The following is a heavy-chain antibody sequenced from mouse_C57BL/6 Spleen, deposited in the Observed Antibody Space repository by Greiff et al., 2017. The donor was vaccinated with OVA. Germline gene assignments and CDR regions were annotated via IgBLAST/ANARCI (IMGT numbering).Heavy chain of an antibody. D-gene: IGHD1-1*01. CDR3: ARVRVYYDGSSPDWYFDV. V-gene: IGHV5-4*03. J-gene: IGHJ1*03. CDR2: ISDGGSYT. CDR1: GFTFSSYA. Sequence: EVKVVESGGGLVKPGGSLKLSCAASGFTFSSYAMSWVRQTPEKRLEWVATISDGGSYTYYPDNVKGRFTISRDNAKNTLYLQMSHLKSEDTAMYYCARVRVYYDGSSPDWYFDVWGTGTTVTVSS.